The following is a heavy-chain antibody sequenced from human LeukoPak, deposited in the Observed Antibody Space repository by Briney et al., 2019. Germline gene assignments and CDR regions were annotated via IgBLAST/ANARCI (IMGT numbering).Heavy chain of an antibody. V-gene: IGHV1-2*02. CDR3: AREDSSGWYWGFDY. Sequence: ASVKVSCKASGYTFTGYYMHWVRQAPGQGLEWMGWINPNSGGTNYAQKFQGRVTMTRDTSISTAYMELSRLRSDDTAVYYCAREDSSGWYWGFDYWGQGTLATVSS. D-gene: IGHD6-19*01. CDR2: INPNSGGT. CDR1: GYTFTGYY. J-gene: IGHJ4*02.